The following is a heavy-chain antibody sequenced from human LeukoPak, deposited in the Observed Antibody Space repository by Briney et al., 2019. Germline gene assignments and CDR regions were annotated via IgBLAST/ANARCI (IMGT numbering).Heavy chain of an antibody. V-gene: IGHV4-39*01. CDR3: ARYVVYGSGKYYFDY. D-gene: IGHD3-10*01. CDR2: INYSGST. CDR1: GGSVSSTTYY. J-gene: IGHJ4*02. Sequence: SETLSLTCTVSGGSVSSTTYYWSWIRQPPGKGLEWIASINYSGSTYYNPSLKSRVTISVDTSENQFSLKLSSATAADTAVYYCARYVVYGSGKYYFDYWGQGTLVTVSS.